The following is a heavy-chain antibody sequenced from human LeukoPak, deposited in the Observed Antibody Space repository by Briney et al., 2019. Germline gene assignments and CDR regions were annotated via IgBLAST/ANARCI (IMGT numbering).Heavy chain of an antibody. Sequence: SVKVSCKASGFTFTSSAVQWVRQARGQGLEWIGWIVVGSGNTNYAQKFQERVTINRDMSTSTAYMELGSLRAEDTAVYYCAKDRVYQLLDAFDIWGQGTMVTVSS. D-gene: IGHD2-2*01. J-gene: IGHJ3*02. CDR1: GFTFTSSA. CDR3: AKDRVYQLLDAFDI. CDR2: IVVGSGNT. V-gene: IGHV1-58*01.